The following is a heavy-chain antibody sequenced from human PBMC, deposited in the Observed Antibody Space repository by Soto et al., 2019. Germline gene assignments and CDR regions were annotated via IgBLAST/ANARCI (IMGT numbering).Heavy chain of an antibody. CDR3: ARDPGNGRLRPYYFDY. V-gene: IGHV1-46*03. CDR1: GYTLTNHY. J-gene: IGHJ4*02. Sequence: GAAVKVSCKASGYTLTNHYMQWVGQAPGQRLEWTGIINPSGGSTSYAQKFQGRVTMTRDTSTSTVYMELSSLRSEDTAVYYCARDPGNGRLRPYYFDYWGQGTLVTVSS. D-gene: IGHD5-12*01. CDR2: INPSGGST.